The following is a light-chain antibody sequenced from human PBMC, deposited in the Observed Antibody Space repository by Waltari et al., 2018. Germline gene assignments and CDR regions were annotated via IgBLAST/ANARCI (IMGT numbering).Light chain of an antibody. CDR3: QVWDANTDPGV. CDR1: NIERKS. CDR2: YDN. Sequence: SYVLTPPPSVSVAPGETARTTCGGNNIERKSVQWYRQRPGQAPVVVISYDNDRAAGIPERFSGSNSGNTATLTISRVEAGDEADYYCQVWDANTDPGVFGTGTEVTVL. J-gene: IGLJ1*01. V-gene: IGLV3-21*01.